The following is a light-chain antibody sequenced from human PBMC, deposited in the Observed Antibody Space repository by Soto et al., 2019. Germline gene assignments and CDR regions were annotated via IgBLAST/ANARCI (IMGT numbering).Light chain of an antibody. J-gene: IGKJ4*01. V-gene: IGKV3-20*01. CDR1: QSVTNNY. CDR2: GAS. Sequence: EIVLTQSPAALSLSPGEGATLSCRASQSVTNNYLSWYQQKPGQAPRLLIYGASKRATGIPDRFSGSGSGTDFILTISRLEPEDSAVYYCQQYTPPVTFGEGTKVDIK. CDR3: QQYTPPVT.